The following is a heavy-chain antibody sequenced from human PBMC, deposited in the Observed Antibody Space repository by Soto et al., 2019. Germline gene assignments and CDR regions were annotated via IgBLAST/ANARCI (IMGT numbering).Heavy chain of an antibody. CDR3: AKVGEGFGVAAAGTTKGYYYYYMDV. D-gene: IGHD6-13*01. CDR2: IIPILGIA. Sequence: QVQLVQSGAEVKKPGSSVKVSCKASGGTFSSYTISWVRQAPGQGLEWMGRIIPILGIANYAQKFQGRVTITAYKSTITAYMELSSLRSEVTAGYYCAKVGEGFGVAAAGTTKGYYYYYMDVWGKGTPVTVS. V-gene: IGHV1-69*02. CDR1: GGTFSSYT. J-gene: IGHJ6*03.